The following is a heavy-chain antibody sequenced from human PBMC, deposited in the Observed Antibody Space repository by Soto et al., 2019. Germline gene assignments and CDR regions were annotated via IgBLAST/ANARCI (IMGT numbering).Heavy chain of an antibody. CDR3: ARTVGVAGIAEFFQH. CDR1: GGSIGSSTDY. Sequence: QLQLQESGPGLVKPSETLSLTCTVSGGSIGSSTDYWGWIRQPPGKGLEWIGSIYYGGNTYYNPSLKSRVTISVDTSKNQFSLKMSSVTAADTAMYYCARTVGVAGIAEFFQHWGQGTLVTVSS. D-gene: IGHD1-26*01. V-gene: IGHV4-39*01. J-gene: IGHJ1*01. CDR2: IYYGGNT.